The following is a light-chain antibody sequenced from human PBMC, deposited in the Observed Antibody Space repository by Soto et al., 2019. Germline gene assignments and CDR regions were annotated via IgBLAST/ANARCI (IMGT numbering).Light chain of an antibody. CDR3: CSYASSSTVL. J-gene: IGLJ2*01. Sequence: QSALTQPASVSGSPGQSITISCTGSSSDIGNYNYVSWYQQHLGKAPELVISEVTNRPSGVSDRFSGSKSGNTASLTISGLQAEDEADYYCCSYASSSTVLFGGGTKLTVL. CDR1: SSDIGNYNY. V-gene: IGLV2-14*01. CDR2: EVT.